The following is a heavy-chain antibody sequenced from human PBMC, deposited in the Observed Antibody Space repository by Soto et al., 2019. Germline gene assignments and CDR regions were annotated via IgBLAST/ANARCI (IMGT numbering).Heavy chain of an antibody. CDR2: IKPISDIT. CDR1: GDTFGRFT. CDR3: ARDPSTINKLIGVWFDP. Sequence: SVKVSCKASGDTFGRFTINWVRQAPGQGLEWMGGIKPISDITNYAQRFQGRVTFTADASTSTVYLELSGLRSEDTAMYYCARDPSTINKLIGVWFDPWGQGTLVTVSS. J-gene: IGHJ5*02. D-gene: IGHD4-4*01. V-gene: IGHV1-69*13.